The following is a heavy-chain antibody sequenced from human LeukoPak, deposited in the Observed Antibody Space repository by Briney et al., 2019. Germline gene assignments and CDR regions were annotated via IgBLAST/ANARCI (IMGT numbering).Heavy chain of an antibody. D-gene: IGHD6-19*01. V-gene: IGHV1-2*02. CDR2: INPNSGGT. J-gene: IGHJ4*02. CDR1: GYTFTGYY. CDR3: AREFIAVAGSNPFDY. Sequence: ASVKVSCKASGYTFTGYYMHWVRQAPGQGLEWMGWINPNSGGTNYAQKFQGRVTMTRDTSFSTAYMELSRLRSDDTAVYYCAREFIAVAGSNPFDYWGQGTLVTVSS.